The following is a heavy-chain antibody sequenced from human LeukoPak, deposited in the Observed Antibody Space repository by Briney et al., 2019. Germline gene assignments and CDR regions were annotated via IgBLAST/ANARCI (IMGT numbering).Heavy chain of an antibody. CDR3: ARGQGRSGWYGLSSY. J-gene: IGHJ4*02. V-gene: IGHV1-8*03. D-gene: IGHD6-19*01. CDR1: GYTFTSYD. Sequence: ASVKVSCKASGYTFTSYDINWVRQATGQGLEWMGWMNPNSGNTGYAQKFQGRVTINRNTSISTAYMELSSLRSEDTAVYYCARGQGRSGWYGLSSYWGQGTLVTVSS. CDR2: MNPNSGNT.